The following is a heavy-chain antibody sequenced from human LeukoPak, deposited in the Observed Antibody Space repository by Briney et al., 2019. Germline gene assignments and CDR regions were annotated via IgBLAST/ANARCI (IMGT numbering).Heavy chain of an antibody. Sequence: TSETLSLTCTVSGGSISSSSYYWGWIRQPPGKGLEWIGSIYYSGSTYYNPSLKSRVTISVDTSKNQFSLKLSSVTAADTAVYYCASRITIFERGPAAPFDPWGQGTPATVSS. V-gene: IGHV4-39*01. CDR3: ASRITIFERGPAAPFDP. CDR2: IYYSGST. CDR1: GGSISSSSYY. J-gene: IGHJ5*02. D-gene: IGHD3-9*01.